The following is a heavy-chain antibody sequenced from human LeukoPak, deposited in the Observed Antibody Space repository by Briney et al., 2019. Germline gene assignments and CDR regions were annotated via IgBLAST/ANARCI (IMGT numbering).Heavy chain of an antibody. CDR2: IYFSGTT. J-gene: IGHJ4*02. V-gene: IGHV4-59*08. D-gene: IGHD3-3*01. CDR3: ARHGPLYDIWSAQFYFDY. Sequence: HSETLSLTCTVSGDSISTYYWSWIRQPPGKRLEWIGYIYFSGTTNYNPSLKSRVTISVDTSKNQFSLRLSSVTAAETAVYYCARHGPLYDIWSAQFYFDYWGQGTLVTVST. CDR1: GDSISTYY.